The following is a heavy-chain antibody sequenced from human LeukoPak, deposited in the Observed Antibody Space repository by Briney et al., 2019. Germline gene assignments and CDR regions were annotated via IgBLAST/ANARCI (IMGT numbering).Heavy chain of an antibody. J-gene: IGHJ4*02. CDR1: GYIFTDYY. CDR3: ARIGVTMGNEPHFDY. CDR2: INPNSGGT. Sequence: ASVKVSCKASGYIFTDYYMHWVRQAPGQELGWMGRINPNSGGTNYAQKFQGRVTMTRDTSISTAYMELSSLRSEDTATYYCARIGVTMGNEPHFDYWGQGTLVTVSS. V-gene: IGHV1/OR15-1*04. D-gene: IGHD3-10*01.